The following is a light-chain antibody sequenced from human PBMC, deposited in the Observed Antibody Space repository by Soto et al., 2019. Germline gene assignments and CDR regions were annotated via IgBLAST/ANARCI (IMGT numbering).Light chain of an antibody. CDR3: AAWDDSLNGVV. Sequence: QSVLTQPPSASGTPGQRVTISCSGSSSNIGRNTVNWYQQLPGMAPKLLIHSNNQRPSGVPDRFSGSKSGTSASLAISGLQSEDEADYDCAAWDDSLNGVVFGGGTKLTVL. V-gene: IGLV1-44*01. CDR2: SNN. CDR1: SSNIGRNT. J-gene: IGLJ3*02.